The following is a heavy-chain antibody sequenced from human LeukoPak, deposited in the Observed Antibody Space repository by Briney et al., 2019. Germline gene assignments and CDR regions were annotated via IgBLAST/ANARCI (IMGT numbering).Heavy chain of an antibody. CDR1: RFTFSSYA. D-gene: IGHD3-10*01. CDR2: ISGSGGST. CDR3: GKASFFYGWGREVFDI. J-gene: IGHJ3*02. V-gene: IGHV3-23*01. Sequence: GGSPRLSCAASRFTFSSYAMNWVRQAPGKGLEWVSGISGSGGSTYYADSVKGRFTISRDNSKNTLYLQMNSLRAEDTAVYYWGKASFFYGWGREVFDIGGKGTMVPVSS.